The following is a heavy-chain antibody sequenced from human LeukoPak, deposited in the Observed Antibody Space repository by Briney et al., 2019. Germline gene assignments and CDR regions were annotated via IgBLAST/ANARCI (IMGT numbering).Heavy chain of an antibody. CDR1: GFSFSSDC. CDR3: VRESRPGGAMGLYHNLDY. V-gene: IGHV3-7*01. CDR2: IKEDGTEK. D-gene: IGHD1-1*01. J-gene: IGHJ4*02. Sequence: GGSLRLSCAVFGFSFSSDCMTWVRQTPGKGLEWVANIKEDGTEKNLVDSVKGRFTISRDNTKNLLFLEMNNLRGDDTAIYYCVRESRPGGAMGLYHNLDYWGQGTLVAVSS.